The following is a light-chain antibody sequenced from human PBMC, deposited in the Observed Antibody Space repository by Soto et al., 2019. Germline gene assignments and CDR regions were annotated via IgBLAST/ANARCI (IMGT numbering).Light chain of an antibody. Sequence: DIQLTHSPSLLSASIGDIVTISWRASHDISTFLAWYQQKPGKAPKLLIYAASTLQSGVPSRFSGSGSGTEFTLTISGLLPEDFAAYHCQQLSTLPFTFGPGTRLEIK. V-gene: IGKV1-9*01. J-gene: IGKJ5*01. CDR2: AAS. CDR1: HDISTF. CDR3: QQLSTLPFT.